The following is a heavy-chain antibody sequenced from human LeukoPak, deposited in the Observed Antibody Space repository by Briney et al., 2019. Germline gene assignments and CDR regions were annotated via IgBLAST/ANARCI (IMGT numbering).Heavy chain of an antibody. D-gene: IGHD3-10*01. J-gene: IGHJ5*02. CDR2: IIPIFGTA. CDR3: ARNAYYGSGSYYLSWFDP. Sequence: SVKVSCKASGYTFTSYAISWVRQAPGQGLEWMGGIIPIFGTANYAQKFQGRVTITADESTSTAYMELSSLRSEDTAVYYCARNAYYGSGSYYLSWFDPWGQGTLVTVSS. V-gene: IGHV1-69*13. CDR1: GYTFTSYA.